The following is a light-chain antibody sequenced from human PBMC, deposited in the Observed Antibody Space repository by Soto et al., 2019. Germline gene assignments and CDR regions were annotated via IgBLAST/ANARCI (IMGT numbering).Light chain of an antibody. V-gene: IGKV3-11*01. Sequence: DIVLTQSPATLSWSPGERATLSCRASQSVSRDFAWYQQKPGQAPRLLIYDASNRATGIPARFSGSGSGTDFTLTINSLQPEDFAVYYCQHRHNFGPGTKVDFK. J-gene: IGKJ3*01. CDR3: QHRHN. CDR1: QSVSRD. CDR2: DAS.